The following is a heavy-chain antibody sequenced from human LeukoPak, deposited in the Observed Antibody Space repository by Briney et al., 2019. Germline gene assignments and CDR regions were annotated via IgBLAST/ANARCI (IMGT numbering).Heavy chain of an antibody. CDR3: ARRAGAYSHPYDY. CDR2: NYSGGNT. CDR1: GFTVSSNS. D-gene: IGHD4/OR15-4a*01. V-gene: IGHV3-53*01. J-gene: IGHJ4*02. Sequence: PGGSLRLSCTVSGFTVSSNSMSWVRQAPGKGLEWVSFNYSGGNTHYSDSLKGRFTISRDNSKNTLYLQMNSLRVEDTAVYYCARRAGAYSHPYDYWGQGTLVTVSS.